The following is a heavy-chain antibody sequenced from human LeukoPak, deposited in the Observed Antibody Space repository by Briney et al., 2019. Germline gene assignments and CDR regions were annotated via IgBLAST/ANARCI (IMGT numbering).Heavy chain of an antibody. D-gene: IGHD3-10*01. CDR1: GFTFSIYT. V-gene: IGHV3-30*03. CDR3: ARDWGVDS. Sequence: GRSLRLSCAASGFTFSIYTMVWVRQPPGKGLEWVAVTSYDESNKYYADSVKGWFTISRDNSNNALYLQMNSLRPEDTAVYYCARDWGVDSWGQGTLVTVSS. J-gene: IGHJ4*02. CDR2: TSYDESNK.